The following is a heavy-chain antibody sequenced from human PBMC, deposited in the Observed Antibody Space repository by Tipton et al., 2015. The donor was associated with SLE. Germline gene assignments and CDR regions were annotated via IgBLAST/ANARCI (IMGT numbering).Heavy chain of an antibody. J-gene: IGHJ4*02. CDR1: GFSVSSGYY. D-gene: IGHD3/OR15-3a*01. Sequence: TLSLTCAVSGFSVSSGYYRGWIRQPPGKGLEWITSFHYGGSTYYNPSLQSRVTISVDTSKNQFSLKLSSVTAADTAVYYCARGATVDWDRVAFDSWGQGTLVTVSS. CDR2: FHYGGST. CDR3: ARGATVDWDRVAFDS. V-gene: IGHV4-38-2*01.